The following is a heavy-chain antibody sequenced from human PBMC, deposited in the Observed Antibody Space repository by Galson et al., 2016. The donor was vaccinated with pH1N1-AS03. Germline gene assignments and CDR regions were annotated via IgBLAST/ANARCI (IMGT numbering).Heavy chain of an antibody. CDR3: VRAVATAGSF. CDR1: GFTLSSCW. CDR2: INQYGNVT. V-gene: IGHV3-7*04. Sequence: SLRLSCAASGFTLSSCWMNWVRQAPGKGLEWVANINQYGNVTYYVDSVKGRFTVSRDNATNSVYLQMNSLRAEDTAVYYCVRAVATAGSFWGQGTLVVVSS. J-gene: IGHJ4*02. D-gene: IGHD6-13*01.